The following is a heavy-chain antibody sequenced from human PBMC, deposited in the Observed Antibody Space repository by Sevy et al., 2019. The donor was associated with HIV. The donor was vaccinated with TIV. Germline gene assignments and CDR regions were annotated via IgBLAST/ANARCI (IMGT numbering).Heavy chain of an antibody. CDR2: ISYDGSIK. V-gene: IGHV3-30*18. D-gene: IGHD6-13*01. CDR1: RFTFSGYA. Sequence: GGSLRLSCAASRFTFSGYAMHWVRQAPDQGLKWVAAISYDGSIKYYADSVKGRFTISRDNSKNTLYLQMNSLRAEDTAVYYCAKDPGYSSDWYALAFYFDYWGQGTLVTVSS. J-gene: IGHJ4*02. CDR3: AKDPGYSSDWYALAFYFDY.